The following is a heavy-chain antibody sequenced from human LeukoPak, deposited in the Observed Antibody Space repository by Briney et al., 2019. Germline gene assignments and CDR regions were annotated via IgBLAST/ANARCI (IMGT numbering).Heavy chain of an antibody. CDR2: INPNSGGT. D-gene: IGHD2-21*01. CDR3: ARAETLAYCGGDCYSSFLLFGY. CDR1: GYTFTSYY. Sequence: VASVKVSCKASGYTFTSYYMHWVRQAPGQGLEWMGWINPNSGGTNYAQKFQGRVTMTRDTSISTAYMELSRLRSDDTAVYYCARAETLAYCGGDCYSSFLLFGYWGQGTLVTVSS. J-gene: IGHJ4*02. V-gene: IGHV1-2*02.